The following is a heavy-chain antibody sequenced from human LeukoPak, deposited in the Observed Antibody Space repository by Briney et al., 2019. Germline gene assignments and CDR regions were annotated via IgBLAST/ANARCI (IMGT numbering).Heavy chain of an antibody. CDR2: ISGSGGST. J-gene: IGHJ4*02. D-gene: IGHD3-9*01. V-gene: IGHV3-23*01. Sequence: GGSLRLSCAASGFTFSSYAMSWVRQAPGKGLEWVSAISGSGGSTYYADSVKGRVTISRDNSKNTLYLQMNSLRAEDTAVYYCAKAPILTGYLAYFDYWGQGTLVTVSS. CDR1: GFTFSSYA. CDR3: AKAPILTGYLAYFDY.